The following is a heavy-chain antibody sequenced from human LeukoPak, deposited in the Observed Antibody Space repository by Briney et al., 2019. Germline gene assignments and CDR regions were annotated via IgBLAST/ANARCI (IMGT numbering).Heavy chain of an antibody. J-gene: IGHJ6*03. CDR2: INPNSGGT. Sequence: ASVKVSCKASGYTFTGYYMRWVRQAPGQGLEWMGRINPNSGGTNYAQKFQGRVTMTRDTPISTAFMELSRLRSDDTAVYYCARGRGGSSSSTGDYYYYYYMDVWGIGTTVTVSS. D-gene: IGHD6-6*01. CDR1: GYTFTGYY. CDR3: ARGRGGSSSSTGDYYYYYYMDV. V-gene: IGHV1-2*06.